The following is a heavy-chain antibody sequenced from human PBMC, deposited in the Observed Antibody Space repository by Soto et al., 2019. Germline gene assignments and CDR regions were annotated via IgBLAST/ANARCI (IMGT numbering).Heavy chain of an antibody. CDR2: ISYDGSNK. Sequence: GGSLRLSCAASGFTFSSYAMHWVRQAPGKGLEWVAVISYDGSNKYYAASVKGRFTISRDNSKNTVYLQMNSLRAEDTAVYYCARGRYMVRGVIIRYYYGMDVWGQGNTVTVSS. CDR1: GFTFSSYA. CDR3: ARGRYMVRGVIIRYYYGMDV. V-gene: IGHV3-30*04. D-gene: IGHD3-10*01. J-gene: IGHJ6*02.